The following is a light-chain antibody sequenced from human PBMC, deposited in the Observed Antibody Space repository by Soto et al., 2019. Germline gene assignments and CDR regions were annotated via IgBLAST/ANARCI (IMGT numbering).Light chain of an antibody. CDR1: ESISRH. CDR2: AAS. Sequence: DIQMTQSPSSLSASVGDRVTITCRASESISRHLNWYQQKPGNAPKLPIYAASSLQNGVQSRLKGSRSGTDFTLATSKLQPGDFATDYCQESYSTLSITFGQGTRL. J-gene: IGKJ5*01. CDR3: QESYSTLSIT. V-gene: IGKV1-39*01.